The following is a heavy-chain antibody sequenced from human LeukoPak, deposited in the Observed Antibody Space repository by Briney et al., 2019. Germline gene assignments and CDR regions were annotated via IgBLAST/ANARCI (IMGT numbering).Heavy chain of an antibody. D-gene: IGHD3-22*01. CDR1: GGTFSNYDFTFTTYA. Sequence: SVKVSCKASGGTFSNYDFTFTTYAITWVRQAPGQGLEWMGGIIPIYGRADYPQKFQDRVTITADESTRTVTMQLSSLSSEDTAVYYCAGFFYDNSNAAFDIWGQGTVVTVS. V-gene: IGHV1-69*13. CDR3: AGFFYDNSNAAFDI. J-gene: IGHJ3*02. CDR2: IIPIYGRA.